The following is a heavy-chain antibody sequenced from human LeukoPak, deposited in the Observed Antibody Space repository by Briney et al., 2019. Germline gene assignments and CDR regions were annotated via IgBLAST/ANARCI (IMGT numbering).Heavy chain of an antibody. CDR3: ARDGGWRLFDP. CDR1: GFIFDDYA. D-gene: IGHD2-15*01. V-gene: IGHV3-9*01. Sequence: GGSLRLSCAASGFIFDDYAMHWVRQAPGKGLEWVSGISWNSGTIGYADSVKGRFTISRDNAKNSLYLQMNSLRAEDTAVYYCARDGGWRLFDPWGQGTLVTVSS. CDR2: ISWNSGTI. J-gene: IGHJ5*02.